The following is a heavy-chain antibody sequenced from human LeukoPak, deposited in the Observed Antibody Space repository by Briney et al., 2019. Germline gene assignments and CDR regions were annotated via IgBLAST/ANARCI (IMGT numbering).Heavy chain of an antibody. CDR3: ARESNYDFWSGLFFDI. J-gene: IGHJ3*02. CDR2: IYHSGST. D-gene: IGHD3-3*01. CDR1: GGSISSGGYS. V-gene: IGHV4-30-2*01. Sequence: SETLSLTCAVSGGSISSGGYSWSWIRQPPGKGLEWIGYIYHSGSTYYNPSLKSRVTISVDTSKNQFSLKLSSVTAADTAVYYCARESNYDFWSGLFFDIWGQGTMVTVSS.